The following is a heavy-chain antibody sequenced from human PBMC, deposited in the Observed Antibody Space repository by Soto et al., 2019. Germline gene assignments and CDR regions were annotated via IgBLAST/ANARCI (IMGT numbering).Heavy chain of an antibody. J-gene: IGHJ6*02. CDR2: IDPSDSYT. CDR3: AWLITGTTSDYYYGMDV. CDR1: GYSFTSYW. V-gene: IGHV5-10-1*01. Sequence: GESLKISCKGSGYSFTSYWISWVRQMPGKGLEWMGRIDPSDSYTNYSPSFQGHVTISADKSISTAYLQWSSLKASDTAMYYCAWLITGTTSDYYYGMDVWGQGTTVTVSS. D-gene: IGHD1-7*01.